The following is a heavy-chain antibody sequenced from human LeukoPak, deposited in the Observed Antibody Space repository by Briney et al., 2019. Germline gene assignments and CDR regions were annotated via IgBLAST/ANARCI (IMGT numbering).Heavy chain of an antibody. J-gene: IGHJ4*02. D-gene: IGHD6-19*01. Sequence: GESLKISFKGSGYSFTSYWIGWVRQMPGKGLEWMGIIYPGDSDTRYSPSFQGQVTISADKSISTAYLQWSSLKASDTAMYYCARTLTVADIGLDYWGQGTLVTVSS. V-gene: IGHV5-51*01. CDR2: IYPGDSDT. CDR3: ARTLTVADIGLDY. CDR1: GYSFTSYW.